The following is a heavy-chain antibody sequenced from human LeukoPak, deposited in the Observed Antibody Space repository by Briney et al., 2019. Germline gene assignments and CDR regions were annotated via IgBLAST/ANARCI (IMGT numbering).Heavy chain of an antibody. CDR3: ARRNYGSGLDV. Sequence: SETLSLTCTVSGGSISSGDYYWAWIRQPPGSGIEWIGSIYYTGSTYYNPSFKSRVTISIDKSKNQFSLRLSSVTAADTADYYCARRNYGSGLDVWGQGTTVTVSS. CDR1: GGSISSGDYY. D-gene: IGHD3-10*01. V-gene: IGHV4-39*01. CDR2: IYYTGST. J-gene: IGHJ6*02.